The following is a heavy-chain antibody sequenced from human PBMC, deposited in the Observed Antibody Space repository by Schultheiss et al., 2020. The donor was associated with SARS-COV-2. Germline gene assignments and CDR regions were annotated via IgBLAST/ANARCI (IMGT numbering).Heavy chain of an antibody. CDR3: TRGGGRQNYYYYMDV. CDR2: ISSSSTI. Sequence: GGSLRLSCAASGFTFSSYSMNWVRQAPGKGLEWVSYISSSSTIYYADSVKGRFTISRDNAKNSLYLQMNSLRAEDTAVYFCTRGGGRQNYYYYMDVWGKGTTVTVAS. J-gene: IGHJ6*03. V-gene: IGHV3-48*01. CDR1: GFTFSSYS. D-gene: IGHD2-15*01.